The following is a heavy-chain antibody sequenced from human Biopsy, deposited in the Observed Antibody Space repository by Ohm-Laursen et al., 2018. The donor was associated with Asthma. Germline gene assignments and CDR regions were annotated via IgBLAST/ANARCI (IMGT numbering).Heavy chain of an antibody. V-gene: IGHV3-48*02. D-gene: IGHD3-3*01. Sequence: SLRLSCSASGFTFSNYVMSWVRQAPGKGLEWVSYISRSSDTIHYADSVRGRFTISRDNARNSLYLQMNSLRDEDTAAYYCARDRYNDFWGGYYPTAFDHWGQGTPVAVSS. CDR3: ARDRYNDFWGGYYPTAFDH. J-gene: IGHJ4*02. CDR2: ISRSSDTI. CDR1: GFTFSNYV.